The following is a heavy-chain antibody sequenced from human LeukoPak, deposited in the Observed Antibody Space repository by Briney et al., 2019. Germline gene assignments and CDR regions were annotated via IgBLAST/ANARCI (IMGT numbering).Heavy chain of an antibody. CDR1: GFTFRSYA. D-gene: IGHD3-9*01. CDR2: ISSSGSAI. J-gene: IGHJ3*02. Sequence: NPGGSLRLSCAASGFTFRSYAMSWIRQAPGKGLEWVSYISSSGSAIYYADSVKGRFTISRDNAKNSLYLQMNSLRAEDTAVYYCARDPVPYYDILTGYYKPDAFDIWGQGTMVTVSS. CDR3: ARDPVPYYDILTGYYKPDAFDI. V-gene: IGHV3-11*04.